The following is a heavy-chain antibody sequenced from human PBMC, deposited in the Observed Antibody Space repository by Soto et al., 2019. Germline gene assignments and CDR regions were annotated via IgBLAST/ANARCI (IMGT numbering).Heavy chain of an antibody. CDR2: TYYRSKWYN. CDR3: ARDVCGSSTSCYRRNYCMDV. V-gene: IGHV6-1*01. D-gene: IGHD2-2*01. J-gene: IGHJ6*02. CDR1: GDSVSSNSAA. Sequence: SPTLSLTCAISGDSVSSNSAAWNWIRQSPSRGLEWLGRTYYRSKWYNVYAVSVKSRLTINPVTSKNQFSLQLNSVTPEDTALYYCARDVCGSSTSCYRRNYCMDVWGQGTTVTVSS.